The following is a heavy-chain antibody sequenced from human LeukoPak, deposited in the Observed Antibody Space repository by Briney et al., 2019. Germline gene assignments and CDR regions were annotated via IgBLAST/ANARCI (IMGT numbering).Heavy chain of an antibody. Sequence: SETLSLTCAVYGGSFSGYYWSWIRQLPGKGLEWIGEINHSGSTNYNPSLKSRVTISVDTSKNQFSLKLSSVTAADTAVYYCARGADYSNYVGYFQHWGQGTLVTVPS. V-gene: IGHV4-34*01. D-gene: IGHD4-11*01. CDR1: GGSFSGYY. J-gene: IGHJ1*01. CDR2: INHSGST. CDR3: ARGADYSNYVGYFQH.